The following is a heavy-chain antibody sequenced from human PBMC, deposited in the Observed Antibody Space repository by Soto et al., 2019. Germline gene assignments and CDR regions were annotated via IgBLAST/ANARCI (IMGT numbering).Heavy chain of an antibody. CDR2: IYTSGST. CDR1: GTSVSNYY. CDR3: ARGGIQLSYAFDY. J-gene: IGHJ4*02. V-gene: IGHV4-4*07. D-gene: IGHD5-18*01. Sequence: SETLSLACSVSGTSVSNYYWSWIRQPAGKGLEHIGRIYTSGSTSYNPSLKSRVTMSMDTSQTQIYLNLTSVTAADTAVYYCARGGIQLSYAFDYWGPGILVTVSS.